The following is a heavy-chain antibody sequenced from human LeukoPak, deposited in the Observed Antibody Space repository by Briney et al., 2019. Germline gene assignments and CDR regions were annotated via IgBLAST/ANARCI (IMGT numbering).Heavy chain of an antibody. CDR2: INPNSGGT. D-gene: IGHD3-10*01. CDR3: ARSLLWFGEYDY. CDR1: GYTFTGYY. V-gene: IGHV1-2*02. J-gene: IGHJ4*02. Sequence: ASVKVSCKASGYTFTGYYMHWVRPAPGQGLAWMGWINPNSGGTNYAQKFQGRVTMTRDTSISTAYMELSRLRSDDTAVYYCARSLLWFGEYDYWGQGTLVTVSS.